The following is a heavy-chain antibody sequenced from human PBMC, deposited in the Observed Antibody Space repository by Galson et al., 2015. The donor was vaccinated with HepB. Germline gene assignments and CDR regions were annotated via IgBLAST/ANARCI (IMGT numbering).Heavy chain of an antibody. CDR3: ARRFGELSRDYYFDY. CDR1: GFTFDDYG. D-gene: IGHD3-10*01. V-gene: IGHV3-20*04. Sequence: SLRLSCAASGFTFDDYGMSWVRQAPGKGLEWVSGINWNGGSTGYADSVKGRFTISRDNAKNSLYLQMNSLRAEDTALYYCARRFGELSRDYYFDYWGQGTLVTVSS. J-gene: IGHJ4*02. CDR2: INWNGGST.